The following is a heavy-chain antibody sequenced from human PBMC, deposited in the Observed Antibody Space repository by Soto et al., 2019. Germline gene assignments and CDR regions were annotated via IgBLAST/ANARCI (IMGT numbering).Heavy chain of an antibody. CDR1: GFTFSSYA. D-gene: IGHD3-3*01. J-gene: IGHJ5*02. CDR2: IWYDGSNK. V-gene: IGHV3-33*08. CDR3: ASALLDYDFWSGYRNWFDP. Sequence: GGSLRLSCAASGFTFSSYAMSWVRQAPGKGLEWVAVIWYDGSNKYYADSVKSRVTISVDTSKNQFSLKLNSVTAADTAVYYCASALLDYDFWSGYRNWFDPWGQGTLVTVSS.